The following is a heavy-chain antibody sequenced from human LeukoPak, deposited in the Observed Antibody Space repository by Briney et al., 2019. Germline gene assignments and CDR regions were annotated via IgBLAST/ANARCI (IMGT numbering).Heavy chain of an antibody. V-gene: IGHV3-23*01. CDR2: ISNRDRT. CDR1: GFTFSSYA. CDR3: AKESPYAVGGTGRVYYFDY. Sequence: GGSLRLSCAASGFTFSSYAISWVRHAPGKGLEWVSAISNRDRTYYTDSVKGRFTISRDNSKNTEHLQMNSLRAEDTAVYYCAKESPYAVGGTGRVYYFDYWGQGAPVTVSS. J-gene: IGHJ4*02. D-gene: IGHD1-26*01.